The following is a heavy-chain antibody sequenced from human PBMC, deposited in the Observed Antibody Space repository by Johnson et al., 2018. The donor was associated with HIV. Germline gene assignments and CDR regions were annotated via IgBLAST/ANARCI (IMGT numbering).Heavy chain of an antibody. CDR2: ISYDGNNK. CDR3: ARALYDSSGYDAFDI. Sequence: QVQLLESGGGVVQPGRSLRLSCAASGFTFSIYAMHWVRQAPGKGLEWVTVISYDGNNKYYADSVKGRFTISRDNSKNTLYLQMNSLRAEYTAVYYCARALYDSSGYDAFDIWGQGTMVTVSS. D-gene: IGHD3-22*01. V-gene: IGHV3-30*04. J-gene: IGHJ3*02. CDR1: GFTFSIYA.